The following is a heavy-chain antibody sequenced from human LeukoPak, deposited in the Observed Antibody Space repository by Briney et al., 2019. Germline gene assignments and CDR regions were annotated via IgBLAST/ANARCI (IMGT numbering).Heavy chain of an antibody. J-gene: IGHJ3*01. CDR1: GFSFSDHY. CDR2: TRDKGNGYST. D-gene: IGHD1-26*01. V-gene: IGHV3-72*01. Sequence: GGSLRLSCAASGFSFSDHYMDWVRQAPGRGLEWVGRTRDKGNGYSTEYAPSVKGRFIVSRDESQNLLYLQMNSLNTEDTAVYYCARVKNVGRFTFDVWGQGTMVTVSS. CDR3: ARVKNVGRFTFDV.